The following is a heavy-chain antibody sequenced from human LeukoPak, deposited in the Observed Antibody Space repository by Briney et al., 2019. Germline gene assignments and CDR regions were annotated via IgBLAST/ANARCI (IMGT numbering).Heavy chain of an antibody. CDR2: IWYDGSNK. V-gene: IGHV3-30*02. CDR1: GFTFSSYG. J-gene: IGHJ4*02. Sequence: GGSLRLSCAASGFTFSSYGMHWVRQAPGKGLEWVAVIWYDGSNKYYADSVKGRFTISRDNSKNTLYLQMNSLRAEDTAVYYCAKDQAVDTAMVTLPNYWGQGTLVTVSS. CDR3: AKDQAVDTAMVTLPNY. D-gene: IGHD5-18*01.